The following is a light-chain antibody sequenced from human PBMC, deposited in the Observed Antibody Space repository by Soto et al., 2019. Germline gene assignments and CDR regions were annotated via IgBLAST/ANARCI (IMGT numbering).Light chain of an antibody. CDR3: MQALQTPWT. J-gene: IGKJ1*01. V-gene: IGKV2-28*01. CDR1: QSLLHSSGYKY. Sequence: DIVMTQSPLSLPVTPGEPASISCRSSQSLLHSSGYKYLDWYLQKPGQSPQLLIYLGSNRASGVPARFGGTGSGTDFTLKIRRVEAEDVGVYYCMQALQTPWTFGQGTNVEIK. CDR2: LGS.